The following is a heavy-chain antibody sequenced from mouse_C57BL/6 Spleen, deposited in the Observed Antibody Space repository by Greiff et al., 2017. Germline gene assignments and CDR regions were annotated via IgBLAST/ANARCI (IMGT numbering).Heavy chain of an antibody. Sequence: EVQLQQSGAELVKPGASVKLSCTASGFNIKDYYMYWVKQRTEQGLEWIGRIDTEDGETKYAPKFTGKATITADTSANTAYLQLSSLTSEDTAVYYCAGYGNYPYDYDYWGQGTTLTVAS. D-gene: IGHD2-1*01. J-gene: IGHJ2*01. V-gene: IGHV14-2*01. CDR1: GFNIKDYY. CDR3: AGYGNYPYDYDY. CDR2: IDTEDGET.